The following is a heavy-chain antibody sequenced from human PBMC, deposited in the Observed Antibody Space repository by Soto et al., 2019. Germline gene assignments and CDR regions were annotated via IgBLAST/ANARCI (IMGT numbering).Heavy chain of an antibody. Sequence: SETLSLTCTVSGGSISSYYWSWIRQPPGKGLEWIGYIYYSGSTNYNPSLKSRVTISVDTSKNQFSLKLSSVTAADTAVYYCARDGSGSLGWFDPWGQGTLVTVSS. CDR3: ARDGSGSLGWFDP. D-gene: IGHD3-10*01. CDR2: IYYSGST. CDR1: GGSISSYY. J-gene: IGHJ5*02. V-gene: IGHV4-59*01.